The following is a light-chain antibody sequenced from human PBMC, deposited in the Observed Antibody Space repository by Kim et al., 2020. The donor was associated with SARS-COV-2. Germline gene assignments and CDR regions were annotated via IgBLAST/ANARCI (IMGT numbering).Light chain of an antibody. CDR3: QQYGTSPCT. Sequence: LSPGETATLSCRASQSVASNYLAWYQQKPGQAPRVLIFDASTRATGISDRFSGSGSGTDFSLTISRLEPEDFAVYYCQQYGTSPCTFGQGTKLEI. CDR1: QSVASNY. J-gene: IGKJ2*02. CDR2: DAS. V-gene: IGKV3-20*01.